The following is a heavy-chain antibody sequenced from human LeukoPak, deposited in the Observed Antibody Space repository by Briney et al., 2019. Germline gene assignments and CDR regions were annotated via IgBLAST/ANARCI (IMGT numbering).Heavy chain of an antibody. J-gene: IGHJ6*02. CDR3: ARRTVATRLRYSYGMDV. V-gene: IGHV4-34*01. D-gene: IGHD3-9*01. CDR1: GGSFSGYY. Sequence: SETLSLTCAVYGGSFSGYYWSWIRQPPGKGLEWIGEINHSGSTNYNPSLKSRVTISVDTSKNQFSLELSSVTAADTAVYYCARRTVATRLRYSYGMDVWGQGTTVTVSS. CDR2: INHSGST.